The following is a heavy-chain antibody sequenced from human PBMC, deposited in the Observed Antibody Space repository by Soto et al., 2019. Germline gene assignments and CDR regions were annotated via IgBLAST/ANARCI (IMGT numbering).Heavy chain of an antibody. CDR3: AKMELQWLETDFDY. J-gene: IGHJ4*02. Sequence: PGGSLRLSCAASGFTFSSYAMSWVRQAPGKGLEWVSAISGSGGSTYYADSVKGRFTISRGNSKNTLYLQMNSLRAEDTAVYYCAKMELQWLETDFDYWGQGTLVTVSS. CDR2: ISGSGGST. V-gene: IGHV3-23*01. D-gene: IGHD6-19*01. CDR1: GFTFSSYA.